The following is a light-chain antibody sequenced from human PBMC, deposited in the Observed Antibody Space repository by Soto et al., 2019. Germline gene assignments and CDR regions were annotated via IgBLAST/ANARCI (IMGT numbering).Light chain of an antibody. CDR1: QDISNY. Sequence: DIQMTQSPSSLSASVGDRVTITCQASQDISNYLNWYQQKPGKAPKLLIYDASNLETGVPSRFSGSGSGTDFTFTISSLQPEDIATYYCQQYDNLPSWTFGQGTKVETK. CDR3: QQYDNLPSWT. V-gene: IGKV1-33*01. J-gene: IGKJ1*01. CDR2: DAS.